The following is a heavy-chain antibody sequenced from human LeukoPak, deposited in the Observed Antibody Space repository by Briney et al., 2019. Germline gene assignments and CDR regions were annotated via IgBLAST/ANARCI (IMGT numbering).Heavy chain of an antibody. D-gene: IGHD5-24*01. CDR3: ARGLSGGWGDGYNDALDI. J-gene: IGHJ3*02. V-gene: IGHV5-51*01. Sequence: GESLKISCKGSGYSFTSYWIGWVRQMPGKGLEWMGIIYPGDSDTRYSPSFQGQVTISADKSISTAYLQWSSLKASDTAMYYCARGLSGGWGDGYNDALDIWGQGTMVTVSS. CDR1: GYSFTSYW. CDR2: IYPGDSDT.